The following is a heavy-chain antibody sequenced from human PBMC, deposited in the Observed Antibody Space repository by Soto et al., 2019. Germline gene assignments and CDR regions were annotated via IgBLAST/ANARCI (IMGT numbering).Heavy chain of an antibody. Sequence: VQLVESGGGLVQPGRSLRLSCAASGFTFDDYAMHWVRQAPGKGLEWVSGISWNSGSIGYADSVKGRFTISRDNAKNSLYLQMNSLRAEDTALYYCAKDLGELSLYPYDAFDIWGQGTMVTVSS. J-gene: IGHJ3*02. D-gene: IGHD3-16*02. CDR1: GFTFDDYA. CDR2: ISWNSGSI. V-gene: IGHV3-9*01. CDR3: AKDLGELSLYPYDAFDI.